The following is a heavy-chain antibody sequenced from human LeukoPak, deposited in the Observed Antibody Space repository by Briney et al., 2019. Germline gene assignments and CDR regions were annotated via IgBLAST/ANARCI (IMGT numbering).Heavy chain of an antibody. CDR3: ARGRRSSGYYPGSFEY. Sequence: PSETLSLTCAVYGGSFSGYYWSWIRQPPGKGLEWIGEIYHSGSTNYNPSLKSRVTISVDKSKNQFSLKLSSVTAADTAVYYCARGRRSSGYYPGSFEYWGQGTLVTVSS. D-gene: IGHD3-22*01. CDR2: IYHSGST. V-gene: IGHV4-34*01. J-gene: IGHJ4*02. CDR1: GGSFSGYY.